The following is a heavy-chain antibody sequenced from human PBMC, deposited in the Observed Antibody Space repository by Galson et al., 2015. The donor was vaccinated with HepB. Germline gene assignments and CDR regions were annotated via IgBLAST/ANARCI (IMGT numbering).Heavy chain of an antibody. D-gene: IGHD4-17*01. CDR1: GGSISSYY. CDR2: IYYSGST. V-gene: IGHV4-59*01. CDR3: ARSFTVTTPDAFDI. Sequence: SETLSLTCTVSGGSISSYYWSWIRQPPGKGLEWIGYIYYSGSTNYNPSLKSRVTISVDTSKNQFSLKLSSVTAADTAVYYCARSFTVTTPDAFDIWGQGTMVTVSS. J-gene: IGHJ3*02.